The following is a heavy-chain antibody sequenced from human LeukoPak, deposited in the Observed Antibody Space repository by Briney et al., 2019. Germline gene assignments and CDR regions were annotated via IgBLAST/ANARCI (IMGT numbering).Heavy chain of an antibody. CDR2: IKQDGSEE. CDR1: GFTFSRFW. CDR3: ARDGTYTDYDPDFDI. D-gene: IGHD5-12*01. J-gene: IGHJ4*02. Sequence: GGSLRLSCAASGFTFSRFWMSWVRQAPGKGLEWVANIKQDGSEEYYVDSVKGRFTISRDNAKNSLYLQMNSLRAEDTAVFYCARDGTYTDYDPDFDIWGQGTLVTVSS. V-gene: IGHV3-7*04.